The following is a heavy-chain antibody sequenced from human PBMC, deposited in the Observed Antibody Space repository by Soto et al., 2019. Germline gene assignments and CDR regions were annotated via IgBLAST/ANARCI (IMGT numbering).Heavy chain of an antibody. CDR2: IDPSDSYT. J-gene: IGHJ4*02. CDR3: ARRIPSLVYCSGGSCYARDY. V-gene: IGHV5-10-1*01. Sequence: GESLKISCKGSGYSFTSYWISWVRQMPGKGLEWMGRIDPSDSYTNYSPSFQGHVTISADKSISTAYLQWSSLKASDTAMYYCARRIPSLVYCSGGSCYARDYWGQGTLVTVSS. D-gene: IGHD2-15*01. CDR1: GYSFTSYW.